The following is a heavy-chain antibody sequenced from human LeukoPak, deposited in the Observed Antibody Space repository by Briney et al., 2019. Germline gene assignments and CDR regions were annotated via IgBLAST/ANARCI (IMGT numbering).Heavy chain of an antibody. CDR1: GFTFSSYA. Sequence: GGSLRLSCAASGFTFSSYAMHWVRQAPDKGLEWVAVISYDGSNKYYADSVKGRFTISRDNSKNTLYLQMNSLRAEDTAVYYCARDPDYYDSSGDLYYFDYWGQGTLVTVSS. D-gene: IGHD3-22*01. CDR2: ISYDGSNK. V-gene: IGHV3-30-3*01. J-gene: IGHJ4*02. CDR3: ARDPDYYDSSGDLYYFDY.